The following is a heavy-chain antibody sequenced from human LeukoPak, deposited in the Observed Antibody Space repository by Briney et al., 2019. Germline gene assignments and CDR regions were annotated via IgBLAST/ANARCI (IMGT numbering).Heavy chain of an antibody. CDR3: AKYTTPYYFDY. Sequence: TGGPLRLSCEGSGFTFNNYVMNWVRQAPGKGLEWVSGVSGRGSSTYYADSVKGRFTISRDNSQNTVYLQMKSLRAEDTAIYFCAKYTTPYYFDYWGQGILVTVSS. D-gene: IGHD1-1*01. CDR2: VSGRGSST. V-gene: IGHV3-23*01. CDR1: GFTFNNYV. J-gene: IGHJ4*02.